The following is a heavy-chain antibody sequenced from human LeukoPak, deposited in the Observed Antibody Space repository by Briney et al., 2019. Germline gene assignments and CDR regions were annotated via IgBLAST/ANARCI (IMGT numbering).Heavy chain of an antibody. CDR2: IYYCGST. J-gene: IGHJ4*02. D-gene: IGHD3-3*01. CDR3: ARCATIFGVVPDY. Sequence: PSETLSLTCAVSGGSISSGGYYWSWIRQPPGKGLEWIGYIYYCGSTNYNPSLKSRVTISVDTSKNQFSLKLSSVTAADTAVYYCARCATIFGVVPDYWGQGTLVTVSS. CDR1: GGSISSGGYY. V-gene: IGHV4-61*08.